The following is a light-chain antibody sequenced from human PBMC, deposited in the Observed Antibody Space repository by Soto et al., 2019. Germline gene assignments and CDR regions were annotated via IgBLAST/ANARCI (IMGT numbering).Light chain of an antibody. V-gene: IGLV2-14*01. J-gene: IGLJ1*01. Sequence: QSALTQPAAVSGCPGQSITISCPGTSSDVGGYDYVSWYQLHPGKAPKLMVFEVSKRPSGVSYRFSGSKSGNTASLTISGLQAEDEADYFCSSYSISTAYLFGTGTKVTVL. CDR1: SSDVGGYDY. CDR2: EVS. CDR3: SSYSISTAYL.